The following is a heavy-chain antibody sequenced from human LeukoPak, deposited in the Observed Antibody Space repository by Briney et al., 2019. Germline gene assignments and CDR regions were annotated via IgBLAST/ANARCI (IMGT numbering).Heavy chain of an antibody. Sequence: GASVRVSCKASGGTFSSYAISWVRQAPGQGLEWMGRIIPILGIANYAQKFQGRVTITADKSTSTAYMELSRLRPEDTAVYYCVISYMAETLRGYWGQGTLVTVPS. D-gene: IGHD1-14*01. V-gene: IGHV1-69*04. CDR1: GGTFSSYA. CDR2: IIPILGIA. CDR3: VISYMAETLRGY. J-gene: IGHJ4*02.